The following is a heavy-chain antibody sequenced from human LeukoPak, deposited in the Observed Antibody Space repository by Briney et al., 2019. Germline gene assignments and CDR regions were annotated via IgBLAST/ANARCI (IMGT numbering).Heavy chain of an antibody. CDR3: ARDHLEGDILTGYSLGGDY. CDR2: ISAYNGNT. Sequence: ASVKVSCKASGYTFTSYGISWVRQAPGQGLEWMGRISAYNGNTNYAQKLQGRVTMTTDTSTSTAYMELRSLRSDDTAVYYCARDHLEGDILTGYSLGGDYWGQGTLVTVSS. V-gene: IGHV1-18*01. D-gene: IGHD3-9*01. CDR1: GYTFTSYG. J-gene: IGHJ4*02.